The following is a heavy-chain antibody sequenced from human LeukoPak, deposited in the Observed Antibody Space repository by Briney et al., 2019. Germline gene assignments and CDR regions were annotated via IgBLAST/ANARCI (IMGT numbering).Heavy chain of an antibody. CDR2: IYYSGST. D-gene: IGHD5-24*01. CDR1: GGSISSSSYY. Sequence: SETLSLTCTVSGGSISSSSYYWGWIRQPPGKGLEWIGSIYYSGSTYYNPSLKSRVTISVDTSKNQFSLKLSSVTAADTAVYYCARQVATTYFDYWGQGTLVTVSS. J-gene: IGHJ4*02. CDR3: ARQVATTYFDY. V-gene: IGHV4-39*01.